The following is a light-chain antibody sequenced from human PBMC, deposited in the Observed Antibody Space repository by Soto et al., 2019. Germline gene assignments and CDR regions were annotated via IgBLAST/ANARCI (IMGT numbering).Light chain of an antibody. CDR1: QSVNSNY. V-gene: IGKV3-20*01. CDR2: GAS. J-gene: IGKJ4*01. CDR3: QQYGYSLT. Sequence: EIVLTQSPGTLSLSPGERATLSCGASQSVNSNYLAWYQQKPGQAPRLLIYGASSRATGIPDRFSGNGSGTDFTLTISRLEPEDFAVYYCQQYGYSLTFGGGTKVEIK.